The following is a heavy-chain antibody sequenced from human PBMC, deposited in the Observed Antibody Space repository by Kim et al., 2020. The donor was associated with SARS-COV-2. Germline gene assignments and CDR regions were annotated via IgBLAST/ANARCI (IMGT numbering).Heavy chain of an antibody. CDR1: GGSISSGGYY. CDR3: ARGNNWNDSPGGVYFDY. J-gene: IGHJ4*02. D-gene: IGHD1-20*01. Sequence: SETLSLTCTVSGGSISSGGYYWSWIRQHPGKGLEWIGYIYYSGSTYYNPSLKSRVTISVDTSKNQFSLKLSSVTAADTAVYYCARGNNWNDSPGGVYFDYWGQGTLVTVSS. CDR2: IYYSGST. V-gene: IGHV4-31*03.